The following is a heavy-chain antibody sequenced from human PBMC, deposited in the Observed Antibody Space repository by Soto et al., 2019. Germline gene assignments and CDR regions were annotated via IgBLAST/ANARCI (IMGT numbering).Heavy chain of an antibody. CDR3: ARVAVVGATTSGYYYGMDV. V-gene: IGHV4-31*03. D-gene: IGHD1-26*01. J-gene: IGHJ6*02. Sequence: SETLSLTCTVSGGSISSGGYYWSWIRQHSGKGLEWIGYIYYSGSTYYNPSLKSRVTISVDTSKNQFSLKLSSVTAADTAVYYCARVAVVGATTSGYYYGMDVWGQGTTVTVSS. CDR1: GGSISSGGYY. CDR2: IYYSGST.